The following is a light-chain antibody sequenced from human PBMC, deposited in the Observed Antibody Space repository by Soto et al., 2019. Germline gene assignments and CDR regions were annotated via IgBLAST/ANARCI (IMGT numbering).Light chain of an antibody. V-gene: IGLV2-23*01. CDR2: EGS. CDR3: CSYAGSSTGV. J-gene: IGLJ2*01. CDR1: SSAVGSYNL. Sequence: QSALTQPASVSGSPGQSITISCTGTSSAVGSYNLVSWYQQHPGKAPKLMIYEGSKRPSGVSNRFSGSKSGNTASLTISGLQAEDEADYYCCSYAGSSTGVFGGGTQLTVL.